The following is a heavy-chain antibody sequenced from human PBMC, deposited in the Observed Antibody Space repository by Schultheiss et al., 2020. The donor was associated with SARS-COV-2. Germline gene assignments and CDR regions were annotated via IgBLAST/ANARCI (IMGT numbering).Heavy chain of an antibody. CDR3: ARDTSSGYNWFDP. J-gene: IGHJ5*02. D-gene: IGHD3-22*01. V-gene: IGHV3-7*01. CDR1: GFTFSSYW. CDR2: IKQDGSEK. Sequence: GGSLRLSCAASGFTFSSYWMSWVRQAPGKGLEWVANIKQDGSEKYYADSVKGRFTISRDNSKNTLYVQMNSLRAEDTAVYYCARDTSSGYNWFDPWGQGTLVTVSS.